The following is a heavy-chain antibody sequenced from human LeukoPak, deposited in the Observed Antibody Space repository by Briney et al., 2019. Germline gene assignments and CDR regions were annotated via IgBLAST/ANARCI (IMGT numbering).Heavy chain of an antibody. CDR1: GGSISSSNW. D-gene: IGHD2-15*01. CDR2: IYHSGST. J-gene: IGHJ4*02. Sequence: SGTLSLTCAVSGGSISSSNWWSWVRQPPGKGLEWIGEIYHSGSTNYNPSLKSRVTISVDKSKNQFSLKLSSVTAADTAVYYCARGGGYCSGGSCYYFDYWGQGTLVTVSS. CDR3: ARGGGYCSGGSCYYFDY. V-gene: IGHV4-4*02.